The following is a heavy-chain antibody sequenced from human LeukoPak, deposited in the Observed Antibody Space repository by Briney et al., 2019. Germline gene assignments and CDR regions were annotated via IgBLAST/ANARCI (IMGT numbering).Heavy chain of an antibody. Sequence: MAGGSLRLSCAASGFTFSSYSMNWVRQAPGKGLEWVSSISSSSSYIYYADSVKGRFTISRDNAKHSLYLQMNSLRAEDTAVYYCARDGGGGAYGDLRGDYYYYMDIWGKGTTVTVSS. CDR2: ISSSSSYI. J-gene: IGHJ6*03. D-gene: IGHD4-17*01. CDR1: GFTFSSYS. V-gene: IGHV3-21*01. CDR3: ARDGGGGAYGDLRGDYYYYMDI.